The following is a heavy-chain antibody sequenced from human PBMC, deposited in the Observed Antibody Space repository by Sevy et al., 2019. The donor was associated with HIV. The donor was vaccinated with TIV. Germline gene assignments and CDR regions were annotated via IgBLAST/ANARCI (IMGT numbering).Heavy chain of an antibody. CDR3: ARAPPEYYYDSSGYSLDY. J-gene: IGHJ4*02. D-gene: IGHD3-22*01. V-gene: IGHV3-48*02. CDR2: ISSSSTI. CDR1: GFTFSSYS. Sequence: GGSLRLSCAASGFTFSSYSMNWVRQAPGKGLEWVSYISSSSTIYYADSVKGRLTISRDNAKNSLYLQMNSLRDEDTAVYYCARAPPEYYYDSSGYSLDYWGQGTLVTVSS.